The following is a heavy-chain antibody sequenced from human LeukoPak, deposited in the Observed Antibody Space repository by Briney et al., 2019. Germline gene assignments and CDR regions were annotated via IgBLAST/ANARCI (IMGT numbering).Heavy chain of an antibody. CDR3: ARSPLGTHYYYMDV. V-gene: IGHV4-59*01. Sequence: SETLSLTRTVSGGSISTYYWSWIRQSPGKGLEWIGYIYYSGSTYYNPSLKSRVTISVDTSKNQFSLKLTSVTAVDTAVYYCARSPLGTHYYYMDVWGKGTTVTVSS. J-gene: IGHJ6*03. CDR2: IYYSGST. CDR1: GGSISTYY. D-gene: IGHD7-27*01.